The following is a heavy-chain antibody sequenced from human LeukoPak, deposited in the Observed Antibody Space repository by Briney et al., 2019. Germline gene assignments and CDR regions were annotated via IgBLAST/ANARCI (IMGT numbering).Heavy chain of an antibody. J-gene: IGHJ5*02. CDR3: ARVSERDGYNP. CDR2: IYYSGST. Sequence: SETPSLTCTVSGGSISSYYWSWIRQPPGKGLEWIGYIYYSGSTNYNPSLKSRVTISVDTSKNQFSLKLSSVTAADTAVYYCARVSERDGYNPWGQGTLVTVSS. V-gene: IGHV4-59*01. D-gene: IGHD5-24*01. CDR1: GGSISSYY.